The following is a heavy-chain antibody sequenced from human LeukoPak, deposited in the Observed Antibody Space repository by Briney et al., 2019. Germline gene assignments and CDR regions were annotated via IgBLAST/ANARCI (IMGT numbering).Heavy chain of an antibody. J-gene: IGHJ4*02. Sequence: SGPTLVNPTQTLTLTCTFSGFSLSTSGVGVGWIRQPPGKALEWLALIYWDDDKRYSPSLKSRLTITKDTSKNQVVLTITNMDPVDTATYYCAHSKSWWLRAAATFDYWGQGTLVTVSS. V-gene: IGHV2-5*02. D-gene: IGHD5-12*01. CDR2: IYWDDDK. CDR3: AHSKSWWLRAAATFDY. CDR1: GFSLSTSGVG.